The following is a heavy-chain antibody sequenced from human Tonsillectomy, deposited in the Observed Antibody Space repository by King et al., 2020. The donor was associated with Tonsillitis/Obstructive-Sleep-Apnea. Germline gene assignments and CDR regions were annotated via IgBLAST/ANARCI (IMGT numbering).Heavy chain of an antibody. CDR2: IYWDDDK. D-gene: IGHD3-16*01. J-gene: IGHJ4*02. CDR1: GFSLSTGGVG. Sequence: TLKESGPTLVRPTQTLTLTCTFSGFSLSTGGVGVGWIRQPPGKALEWLALIYWDDDKRYSPTLKSRLTITKDTSKNQVVLAMTNMDPVDTATYYCAHMWNPRRLFVSWGQGTLGTVSS. V-gene: IGHV2-5*02. CDR3: AHMWNPRRLFVS.